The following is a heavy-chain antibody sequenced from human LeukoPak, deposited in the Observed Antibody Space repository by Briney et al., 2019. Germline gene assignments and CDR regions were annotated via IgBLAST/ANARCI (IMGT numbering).Heavy chain of an antibody. CDR1: GGSVTTYY. V-gene: IGHV4-4*07. D-gene: IGHD3-10*01. CDR3: ARVYGSRAFDI. J-gene: IGHJ3*02. CDR2: IFTSGST. Sequence: SEPLSLTCTVSGGSVTTYYWSWIRQPAGKGLEWIGRIFTSGSTNYNPALEYRVTLSADTSKNQFSLKMSSVTAADTAVYYCARVYGSRAFDIWGQGHWSPSLQ.